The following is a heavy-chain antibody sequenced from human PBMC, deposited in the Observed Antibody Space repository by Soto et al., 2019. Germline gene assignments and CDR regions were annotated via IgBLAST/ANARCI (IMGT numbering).Heavy chain of an antibody. D-gene: IGHD5-12*01. CDR1: GGSISSGGYY. V-gene: IGHV4-31*02. CDR3: ARAVGLGSGYVNYYYGMDV. Sequence: PSETLSLTWTVSGGSISSGGYYSSWIRQHPGKGLEWIGYIYYSGSTYYNPSLKSRVTISVDTSKNQFSLKLSSVTAADTAVYYCARAVGLGSGYVNYYYGMDVWGQGTTVTVSS. J-gene: IGHJ6*02. CDR2: IYYSGST.